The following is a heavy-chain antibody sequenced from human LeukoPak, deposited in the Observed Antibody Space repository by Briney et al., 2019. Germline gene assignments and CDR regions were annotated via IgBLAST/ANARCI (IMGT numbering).Heavy chain of an antibody. D-gene: IGHD1-26*01. CDR2: TYNSGST. J-gene: IGHJ4*02. Sequence: SETLSLTCTVSGASVNTDYWSWIRQPPGKGLECIGYTYNSGSTNYNPSLKSRVTISVDTSKNQFSLRLTSVTAADTAMYYCARDRGEGRERPFDYWGRGTLVTISS. CDR1: GASVNTDY. V-gene: IGHV4-59*02. CDR3: ARDRGEGRERPFDY.